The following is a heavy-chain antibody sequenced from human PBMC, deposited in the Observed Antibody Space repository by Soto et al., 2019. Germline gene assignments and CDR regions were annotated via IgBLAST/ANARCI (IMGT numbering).Heavy chain of an antibody. CDR3: ARRSEKVWGSYRYGGMDV. D-gene: IGHD3-16*02. Sequence: PSETLSLTCAVSGGSISSGGYSWSWLRQPPGKGLEWIGYIFHSGSTYYNPSLKSRVTISVDTSKSQFSLKLSSVTAADTAVYYCARRSEKVWGSYRYGGMDVWGQGTTVTVSS. J-gene: IGHJ6*02. CDR1: GGSISSGGYS. CDR2: IFHSGST. V-gene: IGHV4-30-2*01.